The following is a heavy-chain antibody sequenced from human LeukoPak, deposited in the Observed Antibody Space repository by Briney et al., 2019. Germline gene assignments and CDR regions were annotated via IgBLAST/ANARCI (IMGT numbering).Heavy chain of an antibody. CDR1: GFTFSSYS. D-gene: IGHD6-13*01. CDR2: ISSSSSYI. V-gene: IGHV3-21*01. J-gene: IGHJ4*02. CDR3: ATGGIAAAGLLIDY. Sequence: GGSLRLSCAASGFTFSSYSMNWVRQAPGKGLEWVSSISSSSSYIYYADSVKGRFTISRDNAKNSLYLQINSLRAEDTAAYYCATGGIAAAGLLIDYWGQGTLVTVSS.